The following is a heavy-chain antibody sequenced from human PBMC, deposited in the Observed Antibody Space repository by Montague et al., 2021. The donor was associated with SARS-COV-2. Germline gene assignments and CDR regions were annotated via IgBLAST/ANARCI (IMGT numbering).Heavy chain of an antibody. CDR1: GGSFDSGNFF. CDR3: TRHRRYDVVTYYPDF. J-gene: IGHJ4*02. D-gene: IGHD3-9*01. CDR2: ISNGGRT. Sequence: SETLSLTCSVSGGSFDSGNFFWGWIRQPPGKRLEWIGVISNGGRTFDNPSLKSRVTISVHTSRNQLSLNVKSVTAADTAVYYCTRHRRYDVVTYYPDFWGQGILATVSS. V-gene: IGHV4-39*01.